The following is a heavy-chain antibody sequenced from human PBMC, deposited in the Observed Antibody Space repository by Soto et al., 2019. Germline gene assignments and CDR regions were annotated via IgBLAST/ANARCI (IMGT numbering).Heavy chain of an antibody. CDR2: ISYDGSNK. CDR1: GFTFSSYG. V-gene: IGHV3-30*18. D-gene: IGHD2-2*01. CDR3: AKPLPYCSSTSCLRTGYYSYGMDV. J-gene: IGHJ6*02. Sequence: QVQLVESGGGVVQPGRSLRLSCAASGFTFSSYGMHWVRQAPGKGLEWVAVISYDGSNKYDAESVKGRFTISRDNSKNTLYRQLNSLRTEDTAVYYCAKPLPYCSSTSCLRTGYYSYGMDVWGQGTTVTVSS.